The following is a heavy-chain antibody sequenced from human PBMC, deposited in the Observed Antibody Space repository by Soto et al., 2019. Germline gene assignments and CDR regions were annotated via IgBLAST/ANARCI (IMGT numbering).Heavy chain of an antibody. D-gene: IGHD1-26*01. CDR3: ARGGIPPSGYGIAYAMDV. CDR1: GVSISGSRYY. J-gene: IGHJ6*02. CDR2: IYYRGST. V-gene: IGHV4-39*01. Sequence: SETLSLTCTVSGVSISGSRYYWGWIRQPPGRGLEWIGNIYYRGSTYYTPALKSRVTLSVDTSKNQFSLNLNSVTAADTAVYYCARGGIPPSGYGIAYAMDVWGQGTTVTVAS.